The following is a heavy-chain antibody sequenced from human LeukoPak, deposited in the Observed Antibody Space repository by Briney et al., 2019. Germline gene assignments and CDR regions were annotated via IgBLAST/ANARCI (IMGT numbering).Heavy chain of an antibody. D-gene: IGHD1-1*01. J-gene: IGHJ4*02. CDR3: ARHFGTGDNFDY. CDR2: MHPNSDDT. Sequence: ASVKVSCKASGYTFTSYGISWVRQATGQGLEWTGWMHPNSDDTGYAQKFQGRVTMTRNTSISTAYMELSSLRPEDTAVYYCARHFGTGDNFDYWGQGTLLIVSS. V-gene: IGHV1-8*02. CDR1: GYTFTSYG.